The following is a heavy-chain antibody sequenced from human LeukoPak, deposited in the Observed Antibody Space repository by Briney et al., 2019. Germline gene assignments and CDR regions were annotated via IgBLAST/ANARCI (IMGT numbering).Heavy chain of an antibody. V-gene: IGHV3-30*04. CDR2: ISYDGSNK. J-gene: IGHJ4*02. CDR1: GFTFSSYA. Sequence: GGSLRLSCAASGFTFSSYAMHWVRQAPGKGLEWVAVISYDGSNKYYADSVKGRFTISRDNSKNTLYLQMNSLRAEDTAVYYCARDWRRGIAAAGTPDYWGQGTLVTVSS. D-gene: IGHD6-13*01. CDR3: ARDWRRGIAAAGTPDY.